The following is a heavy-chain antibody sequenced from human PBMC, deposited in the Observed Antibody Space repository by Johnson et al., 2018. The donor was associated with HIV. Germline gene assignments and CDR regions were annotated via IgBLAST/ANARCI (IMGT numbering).Heavy chain of an antibody. V-gene: IGHV3-30*02. Sequence: QMLLVESGGGVVQPGRSLRLSCAASGFTFSSYTMQWVRQAPGKGLEWVAFIRYDGTNKYYADSMKGRFTISRDNSKNTLYLQMNSLRAEDTAVYYCAKDLRITIFGVLPPHAAFDIWGQGTMVTVSS. CDR1: GFTFSSYT. D-gene: IGHD3-3*01. CDR2: IRYDGTNK. J-gene: IGHJ3*02. CDR3: AKDLRITIFGVLPPHAAFDI.